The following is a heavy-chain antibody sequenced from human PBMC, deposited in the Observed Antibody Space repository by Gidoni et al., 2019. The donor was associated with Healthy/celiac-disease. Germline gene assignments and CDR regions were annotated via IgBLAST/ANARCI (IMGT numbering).Heavy chain of an antibody. D-gene: IGHD3-3*01. CDR1: GYTFTSYA. CDR3: RFFGVVLYYGMDG. Sequence: VQLLQSGAEVQTTWASVKVSSKASGYTFTSYAINWVRQATGQGLEWMGWMNPNSGNTGYAQKFQGRVTMTRNTSISTAYMELSRLRSEDTAVDYCRFFGVVLYYGMDGWGQGTTVTVSS. J-gene: IGHJ6*02. V-gene: IGHV1-8*01. CDR2: MNPNSGNT.